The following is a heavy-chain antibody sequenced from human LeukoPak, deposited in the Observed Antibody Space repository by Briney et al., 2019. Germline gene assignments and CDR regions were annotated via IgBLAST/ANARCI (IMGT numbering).Heavy chain of an antibody. D-gene: IGHD3-16*01. CDR3: ATLLGDSTIFDY. V-gene: IGHV3-30-3*01. CDR1: GFTFSSYA. CDR2: ISYDGSNK. J-gene: IGHJ4*02. Sequence: PGGSLRLSCAASGFTFSSYAMHWVRQAPGKGLEWVAVISYDGSNKYYADSVKGRFTISRDNSKNTLYLQMNSLRAEDTALYYCATLLGDSTIFDYWGQGTLVTVSS.